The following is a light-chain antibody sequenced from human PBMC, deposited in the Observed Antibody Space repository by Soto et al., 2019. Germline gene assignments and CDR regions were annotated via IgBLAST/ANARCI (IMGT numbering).Light chain of an antibody. CDR2: GAS. V-gene: IGKV3-20*01. J-gene: IGKJ5*01. CDR1: QSVSGRY. Sequence: IALTQSQGTLSFSPLERAMVCWSPSQSVSGRYLAWYQHKPGQAPRLLIYGASSRATGIPDRFSGGGSGTDFTLTISRLEPGDFAVYFCQQYGGLPITFGQATRLEIK. CDR3: QQYGGLPIT.